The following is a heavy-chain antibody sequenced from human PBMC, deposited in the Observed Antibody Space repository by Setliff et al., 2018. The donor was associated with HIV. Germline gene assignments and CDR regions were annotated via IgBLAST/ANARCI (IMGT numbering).Heavy chain of an antibody. CDR2: IKDDGSEK. J-gene: IGHJ6*02. CDR1: AFTFSDYW. Sequence: AGGSLRLSCGASAFTFSDYWMTWVRQAPGRGLEWVANIKDDGSEKNYLDSVKGRSTIFRDNARNSLYLHMTSLRAEDTGVYYCARSPQVTIFGIKIKPPGGPDLWGQGTTVTVSS. CDR3: ARSPQVTIFGIKIKPPGGPDL. V-gene: IGHV3-7*01. D-gene: IGHD3-3*01.